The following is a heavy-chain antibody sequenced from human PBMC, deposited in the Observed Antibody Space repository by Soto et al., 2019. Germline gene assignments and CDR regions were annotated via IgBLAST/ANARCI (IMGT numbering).Heavy chain of an antibody. CDR2: ISSSGDGT. J-gene: IGHJ4*02. V-gene: IGHV3-23*01. CDR1: GFSFINYA. D-gene: IGHD3-10*01. CDR3: ADGGTGHTPFNY. Sequence: EAQLLESGGDLVQPGGSLRLSCAASGFSFINYAMSWVRQAPGKGLEWVSAISSSGDGTYYEDSVKGRFTISRDNSKNTLYLQMNSLRAEDTALYYCADGGTGHTPFNYWGQGILVTVSS.